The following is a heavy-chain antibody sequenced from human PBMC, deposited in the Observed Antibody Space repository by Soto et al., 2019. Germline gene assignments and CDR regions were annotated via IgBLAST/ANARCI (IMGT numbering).Heavy chain of an antibody. Sequence: QVQLQESGPGLVKPSQTLSLTCTVSGGSISSGGYYWSWLRQPPGRGLEWIGYIYYSGSTYYTPSLRSQVTKSVDTSKNQFYLKLSSVTAEDTAVYYCASYCSGGSCPERTAEYFQHWGQGTLVTVSS. CDR2: IYYSGST. CDR3: ASYCSGGSCPERTAEYFQH. CDR1: GGSISSGGYY. D-gene: IGHD2-15*01. J-gene: IGHJ1*01. V-gene: IGHV4-31*01.